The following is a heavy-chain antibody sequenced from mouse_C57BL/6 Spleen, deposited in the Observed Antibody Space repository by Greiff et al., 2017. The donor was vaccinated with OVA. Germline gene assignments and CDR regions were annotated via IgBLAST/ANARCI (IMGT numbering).Heavy chain of an antibody. CDR2: ISSGSSTI. Sequence: EVQLVESGGGLVKPGGSLKLSCAASGFTFSDYGMHWVRQAPEKGLEWVAYISSGSSTIYYADTVKGRFTISRDNAKNTLFLQMTSLRSEDTAMYYCARRELRGYFDYWGQGTTLTVSS. J-gene: IGHJ2*01. D-gene: IGHD1-1*01. CDR1: GFTFSDYG. V-gene: IGHV5-17*01. CDR3: ARRELRGYFDY.